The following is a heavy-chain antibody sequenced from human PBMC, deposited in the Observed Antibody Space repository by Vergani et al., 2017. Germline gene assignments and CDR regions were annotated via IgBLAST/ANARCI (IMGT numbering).Heavy chain of an antibody. CDR1: GYTFTSYY. V-gene: IGHV1-46*01. CDR3: AGDGRFGDEAIGGVDY. J-gene: IGHJ4*02. Sequence: QVQLVQSGAEVKKPGASVKVSCKASGYTFTSYYMHWVRHAPGQGLEWMGIINPSGGSTSYAQKFQGRVTMTRDTSTSTVYMELSSLRSEDTAVYYCAGDGRFGDEAIGGVDYWGQGTLVTVSS. CDR2: INPSGGST. D-gene: IGHD3-10*01.